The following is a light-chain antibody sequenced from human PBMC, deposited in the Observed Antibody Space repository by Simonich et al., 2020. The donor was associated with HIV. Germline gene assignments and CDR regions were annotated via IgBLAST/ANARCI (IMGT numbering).Light chain of an antibody. CDR2: WAA. CDR3: QQYYNSPYT. V-gene: IGKV4-1*01. CDR1: QSVLHSSNNKNY. Sequence: DIVMTQSQDSLAVSLGERATINCKTNQSVLHSSNNKNYFTWYQQKPGQPPKLLLYWAATRESGVPDRFSGSGSGTDFTLTISSLQAEDVAVYYCQQYYNSPYTFGQGTKLEIK. J-gene: IGKJ2*01.